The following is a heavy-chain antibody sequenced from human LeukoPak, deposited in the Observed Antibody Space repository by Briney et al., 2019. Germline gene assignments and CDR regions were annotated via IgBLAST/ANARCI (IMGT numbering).Heavy chain of an antibody. CDR1: GFTFSSYE. CDR2: ISSSGSTI. Sequence: PGGSLRLSCAASGFTFSSYEMNWVRQAPGKGLEWVSYISSSGSTIYYADSVKGRFTISRDNAKNSLYLQMNSLRADDTALYYCAKADISSGCLDSWGQGTLVTVSS. V-gene: IGHV3-48*03. J-gene: IGHJ4*02. D-gene: IGHD6-19*01. CDR3: AKADISSGCLDS.